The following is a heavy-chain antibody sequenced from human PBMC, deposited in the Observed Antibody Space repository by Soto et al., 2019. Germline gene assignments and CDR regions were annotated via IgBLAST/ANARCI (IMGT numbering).Heavy chain of an antibody. V-gene: IGHV4-34*01. Sequence: SSETLSLTCAVYGGSFSGYYWSWIRQPPGKGLEWIGEINHSGSTNYNPSLKSRVTISVDTSKNQFSLKLSSVTAADTAVYYCARNGSYYEFWSGYYFGGGMDVWGQGTTVTVSS. CDR3: ARNGSYYEFWSGYYFGGGMDV. D-gene: IGHD3-3*01. CDR1: GGSFSGYY. CDR2: INHSGST. J-gene: IGHJ6*02.